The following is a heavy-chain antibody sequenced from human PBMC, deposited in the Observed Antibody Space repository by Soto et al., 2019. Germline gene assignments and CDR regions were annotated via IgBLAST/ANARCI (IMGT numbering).Heavy chain of an antibody. J-gene: IGHJ4*02. CDR3: ARGSTLLWFGELLDSGGFDY. CDR2: IIPILGIA. D-gene: IGHD3-10*01. CDR1: GGTFSSYT. Sequence: QVQLVQSGAEVKKPRSSVKVSCKASGGTFSSYTISWVRQAPGQGLEWMGRIIPILGIANYAQKFQGRVTITADKSTGTAYMGLSSLRSEDTAVYYCARGSTLLWFGELLDSGGFDYWGQGTLVTVS. V-gene: IGHV1-69*02.